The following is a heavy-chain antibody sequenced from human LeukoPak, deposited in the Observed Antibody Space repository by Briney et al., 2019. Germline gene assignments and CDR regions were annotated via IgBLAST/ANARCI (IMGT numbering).Heavy chain of an antibody. J-gene: IGHJ4*02. CDR3: ARARGSSSWGEIDY. Sequence: SSETLSLTCTVSGDSTSSGGYYWSWIRQHPGKGLEWIGYIYYSGSTYYNPSLKSRVSISVDTSKNQFSPKLTSVTAADTAVYYCARARGSSSWGEIDYWGQGTLVTVSS. V-gene: IGHV4-31*03. CDR1: GDSTSSGGYY. CDR2: IYYSGST. D-gene: IGHD6-13*01.